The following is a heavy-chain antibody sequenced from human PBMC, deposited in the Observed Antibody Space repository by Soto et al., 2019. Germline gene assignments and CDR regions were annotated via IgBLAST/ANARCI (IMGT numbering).Heavy chain of an antibody. CDR1: GFTFSSYW. CDR2: IKQDGSEK. D-gene: IGHD6-13*01. CDR3: ARDGQLVINYFDY. J-gene: IGHJ4*02. Sequence: SLRLSCAASGFTFSSYWMSWVRQAPGKGLEWVANIKQDGSEKYYVDSVKGRFTISRDNAKNSLYLQMNSLRAEDTAVYYCARDGQLVINYFDYWGQGTLVTVSS. V-gene: IGHV3-7*01.